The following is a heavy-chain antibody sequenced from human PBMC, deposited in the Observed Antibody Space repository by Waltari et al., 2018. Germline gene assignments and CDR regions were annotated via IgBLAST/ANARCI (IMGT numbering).Heavy chain of an antibody. J-gene: IGHJ3*02. V-gene: IGHV4-34*01. CDR1: GGSFSGYY. D-gene: IGHD3-22*01. CDR3: ARRGSGYYYVKPSNNGRHAFDI. Sequence: QVQLQQWGAGLLKPSETLSLTCAVYGGSFSGYYWSWIRQPPGKGLEWIGEINHSGSTNYNPSLKSRVTISVDTSKNQFSLKLSSVTAADTAVYYCARRGSGYYYVKPSNNGRHAFDIWGQGTMVTVSS. CDR2: INHSGST.